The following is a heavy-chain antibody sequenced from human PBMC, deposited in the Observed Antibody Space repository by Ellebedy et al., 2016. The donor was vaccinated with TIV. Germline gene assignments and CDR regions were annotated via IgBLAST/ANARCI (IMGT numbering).Heavy chain of an antibody. D-gene: IGHD3-22*01. V-gene: IGHV3-49*03. CDR1: GFTFGDYP. J-gene: IGHJ4*02. CDR2: IRSTPYGATT. CDR3: TRGRHFYDRSGCSDY. Sequence: GGSLRLSXTASGFTFGDYPLSWFRQAPGKGLEWVGFIRSTPYGATTEYAASVKGRFTISRDDSKSITYLQMNSLKTEDTAVYYCTRGRHFYDRSGCSDYWGQGTLVTVSS.